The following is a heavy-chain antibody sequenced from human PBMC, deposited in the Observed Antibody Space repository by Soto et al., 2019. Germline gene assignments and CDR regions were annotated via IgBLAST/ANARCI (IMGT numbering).Heavy chain of an antibody. D-gene: IGHD2-15*01. Sequence: GGSLRLSCAASGFTFSKYAMTWARQAPGKGLVLVSAISYIGGGTFYVDSVKGRFTISRDNSKNTLYLQMNSLRAEYTAVYYCAKDHYCSGGSCYPDYWGQGTTVTVSS. CDR3: AKDHYCSGGSCYPDY. CDR1: GFTFSKYA. J-gene: IGHJ4*03. V-gene: IGHV3-23*01. CDR2: ISYIGGGT.